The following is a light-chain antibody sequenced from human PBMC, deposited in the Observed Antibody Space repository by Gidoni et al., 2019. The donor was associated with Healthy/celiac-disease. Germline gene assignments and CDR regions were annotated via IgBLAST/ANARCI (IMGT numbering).Light chain of an antibody. CDR1: QSVLYSSNHKNY. CDR3: QQYYSTPLT. Sequence: DIVITQSPDSLALSLGERATINCKSSQSVLYSSNHKNYLAWYQQKPGQPPKLLIYWASTRESGVPDRFSGSGSGTDFTLTISSLQAEDVAVYYCQQYYSTPLTFGGGTKVEIK. V-gene: IGKV4-1*01. J-gene: IGKJ4*01. CDR2: WAS.